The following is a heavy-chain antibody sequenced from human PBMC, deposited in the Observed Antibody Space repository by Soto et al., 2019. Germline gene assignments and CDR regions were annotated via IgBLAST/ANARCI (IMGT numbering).Heavy chain of an antibody. J-gene: IGHJ4*02. CDR3: ARRYGGNFDY. Sequence: SETVSLTCTVSGGSISSGGYYWSWILHHPGKGLEWIGYIYYSGSTYYNPSLKSRVTISVDTSKNQFSLKLSSVTAADTAVYYCARRYGGNFDYWGQGTLVTVSS. V-gene: IGHV4-31*03. CDR1: GGSISSGGYY. CDR2: IYYSGST. D-gene: IGHD2-15*01.